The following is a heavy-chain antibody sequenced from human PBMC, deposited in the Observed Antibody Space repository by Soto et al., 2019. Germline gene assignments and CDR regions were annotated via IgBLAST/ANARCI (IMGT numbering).Heavy chain of an antibody. CDR1: GGSISSGDYY. Sequence: PSETLSLTCTVSGGSISSGDYYWSWIRQPPGEGLEWIGYIYYSGSTYYNPSLKSRVTISVDTSKNQFSLKLSSVTAADTAVYYCARDLGRYDFWSGYYFSNDAFDIWGQGTMVTVSS. CDR3: ARDLGRYDFWSGYYFSNDAFDI. D-gene: IGHD3-3*01. CDR2: IYYSGST. V-gene: IGHV4-30-4*01. J-gene: IGHJ3*02.